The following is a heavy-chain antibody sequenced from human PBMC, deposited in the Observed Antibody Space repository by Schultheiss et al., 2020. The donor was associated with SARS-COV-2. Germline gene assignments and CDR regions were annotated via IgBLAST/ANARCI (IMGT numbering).Heavy chain of an antibody. Sequence: GSLRLSCTVSGGSISSYYWSWIRQPAGKGLEWIGRIYTSGSTNYNPSLKSRVTMSVDTSKNQFSLKLSSVTAADTAVYYCARQQDVLRFLEWFRDAFDIWGQGTMVTVSS. V-gene: IGHV4-4*07. CDR2: IYTSGST. CDR1: GGSISSYY. D-gene: IGHD3-3*01. J-gene: IGHJ3*02. CDR3: ARQQDVLRFLEWFRDAFDI.